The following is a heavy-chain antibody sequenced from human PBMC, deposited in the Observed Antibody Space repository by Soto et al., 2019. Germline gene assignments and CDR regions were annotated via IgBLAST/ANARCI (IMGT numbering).Heavy chain of an antibody. CDR2: IKSKTDGGTT. J-gene: IGHJ4*02. CDR3: TTDPSAGTKLY. D-gene: IGHD6-13*01. V-gene: IGHV3-15*01. Sequence: GGSLRLSCAASGFTFSNAWMSWVRQAPGKGLEWVGRIKSKTDGGTTDYAEPVKGRFTISRDDSKNTLYLQMNSLKTEDTAVYYCTTDPSAGTKLYWGQGTLVTVSS. CDR1: GFTFSNAW.